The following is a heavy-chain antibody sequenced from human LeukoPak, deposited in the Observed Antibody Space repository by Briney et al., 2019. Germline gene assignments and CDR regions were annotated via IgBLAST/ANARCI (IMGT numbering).Heavy chain of an antibody. CDR1: GFTFSNYE. Sequence: GGSLRLSCAASGFTFSNYEMNWVRQAPGKGLEWVSYISSSGSTIYYADSVKGRFTISRDNAKNSLYLQMNSLRAEDTAVYYCAMAQGIVVADDAFDIWGQGTMVTVSS. V-gene: IGHV3-48*03. CDR2: ISSSGSTI. J-gene: IGHJ3*02. D-gene: IGHD3-22*01. CDR3: AMAQGIVVADDAFDI.